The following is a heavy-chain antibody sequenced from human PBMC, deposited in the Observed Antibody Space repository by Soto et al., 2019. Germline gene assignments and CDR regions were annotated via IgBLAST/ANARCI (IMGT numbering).Heavy chain of an antibody. CDR1: GYRVTIYV. Sequence: SVKVARKASGYRVTIYVVDWVLKKPGQRLEWMGWINAGNGNTKYSQKFQGRVTITRDTSASTAYMELSSLRSEDTAVYYCARGITLPTPLDYWGQGTLVTVSS. CDR3: ARGITLPTPLDY. J-gene: IGHJ4*02. V-gene: IGHV1-3*01. D-gene: IGHD1-20*01. CDR2: INAGNGNT.